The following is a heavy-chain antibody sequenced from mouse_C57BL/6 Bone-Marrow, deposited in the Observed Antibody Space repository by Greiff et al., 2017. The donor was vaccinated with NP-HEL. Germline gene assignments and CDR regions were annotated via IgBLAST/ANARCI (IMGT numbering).Heavy chain of an antibody. Sequence: EVKLQESGGGLVQPGGSMKLSCVASGFTFSNFWMNWVRQSPEKGLEWVAQIRLKSDNYATHYAESVKGRFTISRDDSKSSVYLQMNNLRAEDTGIYYCIDWERYFDVWGTGTTVTVSS. CDR1: GFTFSNFW. V-gene: IGHV6-3*01. CDR3: IDWERYFDV. J-gene: IGHJ1*03. D-gene: IGHD4-1*01. CDR2: IRLKSDNYAT.